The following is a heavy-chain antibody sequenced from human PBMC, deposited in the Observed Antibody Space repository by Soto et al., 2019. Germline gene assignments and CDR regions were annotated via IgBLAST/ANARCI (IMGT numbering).Heavy chain of an antibody. D-gene: IGHD3-9*01. CDR2: IYDSVNT. J-gene: IGHJ4*02. Sequence: SETLSLTCTVSGDSLSSGGHYWRWIRQHPGKGLEWIGHIYDSVNTYYSPSLRSRVTISADMSKNQFSLNLRSVTAADTAVYYCARVDHRGYFAILTDYWGQGTLVTVSS. V-gene: IGHV4-31*03. CDR3: ARVDHRGYFAILTDY. CDR1: GDSLSSGGHY.